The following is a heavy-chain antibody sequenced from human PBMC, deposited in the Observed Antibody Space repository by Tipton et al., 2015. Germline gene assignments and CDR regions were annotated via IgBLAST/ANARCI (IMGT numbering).Heavy chain of an antibody. J-gene: IGHJ4*02. D-gene: IGHD1-1*01. Sequence: TLSLTCTVSGGSISSGGYYWSWIRQHPGKGLEWIGEINHSGSTNYNPSLKSRVTISVDTSKNQFSLKLSSVTAADTALYYCARGPWRTFDYWGQGTLVTVSS. CDR1: GGSISSGGYY. CDR3: ARGPWRTFDY. V-gene: IGHV4-31*03. CDR2: INHSGST.